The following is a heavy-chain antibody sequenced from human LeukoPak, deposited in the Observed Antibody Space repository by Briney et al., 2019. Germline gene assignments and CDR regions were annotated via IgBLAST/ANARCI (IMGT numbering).Heavy chain of an antibody. Sequence: ASVKVSCKASGYTFISYGINWVRQAPGQGLEWMGWISTYNGNTHYAQKFQGRVTMTTDTSTSTAYMEVKSLRSDDTAVYYCAREWAGGYSYGPYLDYWGQGTLVTVSS. J-gene: IGHJ4*02. D-gene: IGHD5-18*01. CDR1: GYTFISYG. CDR3: AREWAGGYSYGPYLDY. CDR2: ISTYNGNT. V-gene: IGHV1-18*04.